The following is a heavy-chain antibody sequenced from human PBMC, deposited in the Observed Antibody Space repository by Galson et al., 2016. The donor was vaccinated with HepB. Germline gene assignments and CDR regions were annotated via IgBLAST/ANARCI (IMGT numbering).Heavy chain of an antibody. J-gene: IGHJ2*01. CDR2: IRSKAFGETT. Sequence: SLRLSCATSGFAFGDYAMNWFRQAPGKGLEWVGFIRSKAFGETTNYAASVTGRFTISRDDSKSIAYLQMSSLKTEDTAVYYCSGGYCDVTSCYDGFDYWGRGTLVTVSS. D-gene: IGHD2-2*01. V-gene: IGHV3-49*03. CDR1: GFAFGDYA. CDR3: SGGYCDVTSCYDGFDY.